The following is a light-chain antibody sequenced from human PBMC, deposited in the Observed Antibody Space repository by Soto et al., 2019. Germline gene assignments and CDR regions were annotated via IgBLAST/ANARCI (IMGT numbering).Light chain of an antibody. CDR2: KAS. V-gene: IGKV1-5*03. Sequence: DIPMTQSPSTLSASVGDRVTITARARQSISTWLAWDQQKPGKAPKLLIYKASSLESGVPSRFSGSGSGTEFTLTISSLQPDDFATYYCQQYNSYYWTFGQRTKMEIK. CDR1: QSISTW. J-gene: IGKJ1*01. CDR3: QQYNSYYWT.